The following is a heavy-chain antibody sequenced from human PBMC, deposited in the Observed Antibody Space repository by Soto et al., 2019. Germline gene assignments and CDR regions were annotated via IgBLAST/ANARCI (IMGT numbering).Heavy chain of an antibody. D-gene: IGHD4-17*01. V-gene: IGHV4-4*02. CDR2: IYHSGST. Sequence: QVQLQESGPGLVKPSGTLSLTCAVSGGSISSSTWWSWVRQPPGKGLEWIGEIYHSGSTNYNPSLKSRVTIAVDKSKNQCSLKLSSVTAADTAVYYCARTINDYGDLNWFDPWGQGTLVTVSS. CDR1: GGSISSSTW. J-gene: IGHJ5*02. CDR3: ARTINDYGDLNWFDP.